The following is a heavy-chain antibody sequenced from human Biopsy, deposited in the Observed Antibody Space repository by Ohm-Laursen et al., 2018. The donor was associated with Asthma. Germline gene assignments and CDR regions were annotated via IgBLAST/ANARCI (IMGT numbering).Heavy chain of an antibody. Sequence: SETLSLTCTVSGGSINIGDYYWSWIRQHPVKGLESIGHVYYSGSTNYNPSLKSRVTISIDASKNQFSLKLTSVTAADTAVYYCARGVDRVTDLLDHFDSWGQGTLVTVSS. CDR3: ARGVDRVTDLLDHFDS. CDR2: VYYSGST. J-gene: IGHJ4*02. V-gene: IGHV4-61*08. D-gene: IGHD2-21*02. CDR1: GGSINIGDYY.